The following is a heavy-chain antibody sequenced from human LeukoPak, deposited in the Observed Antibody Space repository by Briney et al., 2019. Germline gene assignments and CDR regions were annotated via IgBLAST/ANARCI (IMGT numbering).Heavy chain of an antibody. Sequence: GESLKISCKGSGYSFTSYWIAWVRQMPGKGLEWMGILYPGDSGTRYSPSFQGQVTISADRSITTAYLQWSSLKASDTAMYYCARLYLPYTSAWYGSAFDIWGQGTMVTVSS. J-gene: IGHJ3*02. CDR3: ARLYLPYTSAWYGSAFDI. D-gene: IGHD6-13*01. V-gene: IGHV5-51*01. CDR2: LYPGDSGT. CDR1: GYSFTSYW.